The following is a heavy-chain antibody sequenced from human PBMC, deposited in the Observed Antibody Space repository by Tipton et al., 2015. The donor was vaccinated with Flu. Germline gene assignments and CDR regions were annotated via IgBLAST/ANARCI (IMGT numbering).Heavy chain of an antibody. CDR3: VQDGSDYYSLY. CDR2: IGYDGSKK. CDR1: GFTFRSYG. Sequence: GSLRLSCAASGFTFRSYGMHWVRQAPGKGLEWVTYIGYDGSKKYYGDSVKGRFTISRDNSKNTLSLQMNSLRAEDTAVYYCVQDGSDYYSLYWGQGTLVTVSS. D-gene: IGHD3-22*01. V-gene: IGHV3-30*02. J-gene: IGHJ4*02.